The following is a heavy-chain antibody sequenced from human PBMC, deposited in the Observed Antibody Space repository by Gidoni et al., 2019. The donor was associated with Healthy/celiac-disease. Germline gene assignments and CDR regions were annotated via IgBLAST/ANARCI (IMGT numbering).Heavy chain of an antibody. J-gene: IGHJ5*02. D-gene: IGHD6-13*01. CDR2: IYYSGST. Sequence: QVQLQESGPGRVKHSETLSLTCTVSGGSVSSGSYYWSWIRQPPGKGLEWIGYIYYSGSTNYNPSLKSRVTISVDTSKNQFSLKLSSVTAADTAVYYCAREGSSSWYENWFDPWGQGTLVTVSS. CDR3: AREGSSSWYENWFDP. V-gene: IGHV4-61*01. CDR1: GGSVSSGSYY.